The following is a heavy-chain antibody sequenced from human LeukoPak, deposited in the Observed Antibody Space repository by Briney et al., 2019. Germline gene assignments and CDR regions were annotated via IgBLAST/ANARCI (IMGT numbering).Heavy chain of an antibody. CDR3: ARKGYYDSGTFDI. J-gene: IGHJ3*02. Sequence: PGGSLRLSCAVSGFSFGSYSMNWVRQAPGQGLEWVSSITSSGSYINYADSVKGRFTTSRDNAKNSLYLQMNSLRADDTAVYYCARKGYYDSGTFDIWGQGTMVTVSS. CDR1: GFSFGSYS. D-gene: IGHD3-22*01. CDR2: ITSSGSYI. V-gene: IGHV3-21*01.